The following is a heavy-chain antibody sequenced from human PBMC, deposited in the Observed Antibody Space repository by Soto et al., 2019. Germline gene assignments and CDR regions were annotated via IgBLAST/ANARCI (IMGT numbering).Heavy chain of an antibody. CDR1: GFTFSTHA. Sequence: GGSLRLSCVASGFTFSTHAMSWVRQVPGKGLEWVSTFSGSGGNIHYGESVKGRFTISRDDPKNTLYLDMNSLRVEDTAVYYCAKDPPWTVGPLAMDVWGQGTTVTVSS. V-gene: IGHV3-23*01. D-gene: IGHD2-2*01. CDR3: AKDPPWTVGPLAMDV. J-gene: IGHJ6*02. CDR2: FSGSGGNI.